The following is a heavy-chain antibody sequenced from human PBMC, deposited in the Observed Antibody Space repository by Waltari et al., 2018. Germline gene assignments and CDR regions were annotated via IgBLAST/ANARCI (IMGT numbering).Heavy chain of an antibody. V-gene: IGHV1-46*01. CDR2: INPKCGDK. CDR3: ARDWGGGDGYNYGY. D-gene: IGHD5-12*01. Sequence: QVQLVQSGAEVKKPGASVKVSCKSSGYTFTSHCMHWVRQAPGQGPEWMGVINPKCGDKRYAEQKFQGRLTRTRDTSISTAYMELSRLRSDDTAVYYCARDWGGGDGYNYGYWGQGTLVTVSS. CDR1: GYTFTSHC. J-gene: IGHJ4*02.